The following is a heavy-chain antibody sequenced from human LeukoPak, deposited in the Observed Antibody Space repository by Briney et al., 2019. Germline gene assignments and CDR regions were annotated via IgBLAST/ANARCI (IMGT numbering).Heavy chain of an antibody. V-gene: IGHV1-2*06. CDR1: GYTFTSYG. Sequence: GASVKVSCKASGYTFTSYGISWVRQAPGQGLEWMGRINPDSGGTKYEQKFQGRVTMTRDTSISTAYMELSRLRSDDTAVYYCTRASNTLLLIDYWGQGTLVTVSS. J-gene: IGHJ4*02. CDR2: INPDSGGT. D-gene: IGHD3-10*01. CDR3: TRASNTLLLIDY.